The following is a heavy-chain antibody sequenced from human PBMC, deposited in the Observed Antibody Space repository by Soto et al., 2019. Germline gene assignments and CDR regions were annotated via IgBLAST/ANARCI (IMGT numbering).Heavy chain of an antibody. CDR1: GYTFTSYG. J-gene: IGHJ3*02. Sequence: ASVKVSCKASGYTFTSYGISWVRQAPGQGLEWMGWISAYNGNTNYAQKLQGRVTMTTDTSTSTAYMELSSLRSEDTAVYYCARVTPRKGYFEKNDVFDIWGQGTMVTVSS. CDR2: ISAYNGNT. CDR3: ARVTPRKGYFEKNDVFDI. V-gene: IGHV1-18*01. D-gene: IGHD3-9*01.